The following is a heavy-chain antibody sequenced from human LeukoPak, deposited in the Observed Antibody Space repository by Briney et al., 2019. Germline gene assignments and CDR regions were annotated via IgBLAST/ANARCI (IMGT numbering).Heavy chain of an antibody. Sequence: ASVKVSCKASGYTFTGYYMHWVRQAPGQGLEWMGWINPNSGGTNYAQKFQGRVTMTRDTSISTAYMELSRLRSDDTAVYYCARGVLAGYYSSIAAAGPSKYWGQGTLVTVSS. J-gene: IGHJ4*02. CDR3: ARGVLAGYYSSIAAAGPSKY. CDR2: INPNSGGT. V-gene: IGHV1-2*02. D-gene: IGHD6-13*01. CDR1: GYTFTGYY.